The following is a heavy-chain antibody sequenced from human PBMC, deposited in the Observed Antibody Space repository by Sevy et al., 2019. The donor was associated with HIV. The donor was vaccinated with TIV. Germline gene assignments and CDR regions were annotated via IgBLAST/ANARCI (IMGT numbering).Heavy chain of an antibody. V-gene: IGHV7-4-1*02. CDR3: ARAFRVYGYSSSFRPLTKWFDP. J-gene: IGHJ5*02. D-gene: IGHD6-13*01. Sequence: ASVKVSCKASGYTFTSHAMNWVRQAPGQGLEWMGWINTNTGNPTYAQGFTGRFFFSLDTSVSTAYLQISSLKAEDTAVYYCARAFRVYGYSSSFRPLTKWFDPWGQGTLVTVSS. CDR1: GYTFTSHA. CDR2: INTNTGNP.